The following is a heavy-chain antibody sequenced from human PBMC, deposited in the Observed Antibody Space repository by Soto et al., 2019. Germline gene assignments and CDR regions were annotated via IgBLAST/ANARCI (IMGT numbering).Heavy chain of an antibody. D-gene: IGHD2-2*01. Sequence: QVQRVQSGTEVKEPGASVKVSCKASGYTFTRYGISWVRQAPGQGLEWMAWTSANNDNTNYAEKAQGRVTLTTETSTGTAYMELRSLRSDDTAVYYCARDERGTCTGTNCYYFDYWGQGTLVTVSS. J-gene: IGHJ4*02. V-gene: IGHV1-18*04. CDR3: ARDERGTCTGTNCYYFDY. CDR1: GYTFTRYG. CDR2: TSANNDNT.